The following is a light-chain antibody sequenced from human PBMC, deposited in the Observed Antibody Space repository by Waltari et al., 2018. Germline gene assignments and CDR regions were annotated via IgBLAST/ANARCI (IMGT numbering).Light chain of an antibody. J-gene: IGLJ1*01. CDR1: SSDVCGYTY. V-gene: IGLV2-8*01. CDR2: EVS. CDR3: SSYAGSNIFYV. Sequence: QSALTQPPSASGSPGQSVTISCTGTSSDVCGYTYVPWYQQHPGKAPKLMIYEVSKRPSGVPDRFSGSKSGNTASLTVSGLQAEDEADYYCSSYAGSNIFYVFGTGTKVTVL.